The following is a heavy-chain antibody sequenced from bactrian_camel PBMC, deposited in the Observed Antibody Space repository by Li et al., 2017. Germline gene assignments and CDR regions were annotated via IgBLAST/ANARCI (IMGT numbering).Heavy chain of an antibody. CDR3: AAGERDYCRNY. Sequence: HVQLVESGGGSVQAGGSLRLSCAASGIYGGKCMAWFRQAPGKEREGVAKIYSGDGSVYSTGSLKGRFTISQDNAKNTVYLQMNSMKPEDTAMYYCAAGERDYCRNYRGQGTQVTVS. J-gene: IGHJ4*01. V-gene: IGHV3S63*01. CDR1: GIYGGKC. D-gene: IGHD1*01. CDR2: IYSGDGSV.